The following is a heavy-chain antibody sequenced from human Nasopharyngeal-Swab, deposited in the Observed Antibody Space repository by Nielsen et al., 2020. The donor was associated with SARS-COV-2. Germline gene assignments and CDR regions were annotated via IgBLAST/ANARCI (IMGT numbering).Heavy chain of an antibody. D-gene: IGHD6-19*01. CDR3: AKGRSGWSYYGMDV. CDR2: ISWNSGSI. V-gene: IGHV3-9*01. Sequence: WIRQPPGKGLEWVSGISWNSGSIGYADSVKGRFTISRDNAKNSLYLQMNSLRDEDTALYYCAKGRSGWSYYGMDVWGQGTTVTVSS. J-gene: IGHJ6*02.